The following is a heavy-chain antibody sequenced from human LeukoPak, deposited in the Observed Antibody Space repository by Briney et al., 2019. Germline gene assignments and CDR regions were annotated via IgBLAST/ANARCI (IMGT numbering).Heavy chain of an antibody. D-gene: IGHD3-22*01. CDR2: IRRKDYGGTT. J-gene: IGHJ4*02. V-gene: IGHV3-49*04. Sequence: AGGSLRLSCTASGFTFGDYGMTWVRQAPGKGLEWVGFIRRKDYGGTTEYAASVKGRITISRDDFKSIAYLQINSLRTEDTAVYYCARGDYYDSSGYHLLLDYWGQGTLVSVSS. CDR1: GFTFGDYG. CDR3: ARGDYYDSSGYHLLLDY.